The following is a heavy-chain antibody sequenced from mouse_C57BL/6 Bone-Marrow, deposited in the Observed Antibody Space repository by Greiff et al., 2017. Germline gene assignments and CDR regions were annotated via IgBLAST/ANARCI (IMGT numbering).Heavy chain of an antibody. V-gene: IGHV14-4*01. CDR2: IDPENGDT. J-gene: IGHJ3*01. CDR3: TTRYYGSMWFAY. CDR1: GFNINDDY. Sequence: EVQLQQSGAELVRPGASVKFSCTASGFNINDDYMHWVQQRPGQGLEWIGWIDPENGDTAYASQFQVQATITADTSSNTAYLQLSSLTSEDTAVYYCTTRYYGSMWFAYWGQGTLVTVSA. D-gene: IGHD1-1*01.